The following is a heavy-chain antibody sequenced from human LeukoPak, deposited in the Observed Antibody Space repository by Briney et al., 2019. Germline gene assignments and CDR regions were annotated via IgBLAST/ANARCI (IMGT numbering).Heavy chain of an antibody. J-gene: IGHJ4*02. Sequence: GGSLRPSCAASGFTLSRYAMSWVRQARGRGLGWVPVMRGIGSGTYYADSVKGRFPSSRNNSKSTLYLQMNSLRAEDTAVYYCAREIGVCGGDPYYFDSWGQGTLVTVSS. D-gene: IGHD2-21*01. CDR3: AREIGVCGGDPYYFDS. CDR1: GFTLSRYA. V-gene: IGHV3-23*01. CDR2: MRGIGSGT.